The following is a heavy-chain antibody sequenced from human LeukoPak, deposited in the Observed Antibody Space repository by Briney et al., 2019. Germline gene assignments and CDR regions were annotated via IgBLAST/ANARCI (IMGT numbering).Heavy chain of an antibody. D-gene: IGHD3-9*01. Sequence: SQTLSLTCTVSGGSLSSGTYYWSWIRQPPGKGLEWIGRIYTSGSTNYNPCLKSRVTISVDTSKNQYSLKLSSVTAADTAVYYCARDSKYDILTGWIWFDPWGQGTLVTVSS. CDR2: IYTSGST. J-gene: IGHJ5*02. CDR3: ARDSKYDILTGWIWFDP. V-gene: IGHV4-61*02. CDR1: GGSLSSGTYY.